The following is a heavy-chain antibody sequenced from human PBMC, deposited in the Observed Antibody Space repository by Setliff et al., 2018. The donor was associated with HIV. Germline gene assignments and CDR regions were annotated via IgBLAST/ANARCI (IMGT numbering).Heavy chain of an antibody. V-gene: IGHV4-39*01. Sequence: KPSETLSLTCTVSGDSISSSSYYWGWIRQPPGKGLEWIGSVYYSGSTYYNPSLKSRVTISVDTSKNQFSLKLSSVTAADTAVYYCATYSSSWPDYWGQGTLVTVSS. J-gene: IGHJ4*02. CDR2: VYYSGST. D-gene: IGHD6-13*01. CDR3: ATYSSSWPDY. CDR1: GDSISSSSYY.